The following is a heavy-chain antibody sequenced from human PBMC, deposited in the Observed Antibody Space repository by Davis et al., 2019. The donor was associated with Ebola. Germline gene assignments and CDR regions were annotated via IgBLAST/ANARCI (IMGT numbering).Heavy chain of an antibody. CDR1: GFTFSSYG. J-gene: IGHJ4*02. CDR3: ARDQYSSSSIDY. Sequence: GGSLRLSCAASGFTFSSYGMNWVRQAPGKGLEWVSYISGSSSTLFYADSVKGRFTISRDNAKNSLYLEMNSLRDEDTAVYYCARDQYSSSSIDYWGQGTLVTVSS. D-gene: IGHD6-13*01. V-gene: IGHV3-48*02. CDR2: ISGSSSTL.